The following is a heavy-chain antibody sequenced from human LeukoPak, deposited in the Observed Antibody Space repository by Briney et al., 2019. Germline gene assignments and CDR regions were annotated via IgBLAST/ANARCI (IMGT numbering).Heavy chain of an antibody. V-gene: IGHV4-4*02. CDR3: AGGYCSGGSCYPSRYFDL. J-gene: IGHJ2*01. D-gene: IGHD2-15*01. CDR1: GGSISSSNW. Sequence: SGTLSLTCAVSGGSISSSNWWSWVRQPPGEGLEWIGEIYHSGSTNYNPSLKSRVTISVDKSKNQFSLKLSSVTAADTAVYYCAGGYCSGGSCYPSRYFDLWGRGTLVTVSS. CDR2: IYHSGST.